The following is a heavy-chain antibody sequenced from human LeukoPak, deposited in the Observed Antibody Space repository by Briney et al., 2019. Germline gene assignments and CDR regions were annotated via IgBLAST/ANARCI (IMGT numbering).Heavy chain of an antibody. CDR2: ISSSSIYT. CDR1: GFTFSSYS. Sequence: PGGSLRLSCAASGFTFSSYSMNWVRQAPGKGLEGVSYISSSSIYTSYADSVKGRFTISRDNAKNSLYLQLNSLRAEDTAVYYCARGSPPDYWGQGTLVTVSS. V-gene: IGHV3-21*05. J-gene: IGHJ4*02. CDR3: ARGSPPDY. D-gene: IGHD2-15*01.